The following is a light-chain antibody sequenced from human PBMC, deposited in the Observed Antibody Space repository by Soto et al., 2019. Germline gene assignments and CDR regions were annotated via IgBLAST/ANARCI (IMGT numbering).Light chain of an antibody. CDR3: PPCNSYSEA. CDR2: KAS. Sequence: EIQVAPATSALSGALGDRGTISSRASQTISSWLAWYQQKPGKAPKLLIYKASTLKSGVPSRFSGSGSGTEFTLTISSLQPDDFAPYYCPPCNSYSEAFGQGTKVDIK. J-gene: IGKJ1*01. CDR1: QTISSW. V-gene: IGKV1-5*03.